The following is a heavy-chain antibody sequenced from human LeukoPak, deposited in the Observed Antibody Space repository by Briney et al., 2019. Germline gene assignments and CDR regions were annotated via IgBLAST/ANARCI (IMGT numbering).Heavy chain of an antibody. CDR2: ISGFNGAT. CDR3: ARALPGAATAHNWFDP. J-gene: IGHJ5*02. V-gene: IGHV1-18*01. D-gene: IGHD1-1*01. CDR1: GYTFINYD. Sequence: ASVKVSCKASGYTFINYDISWVRQAPGQGLEWMGWISGFNGATNYAQKFQGRVTMTLDTSTNTTYMDLRTVTPDDTAIYYCARALPGAATAHNWFDPWGQGTLVTVSS.